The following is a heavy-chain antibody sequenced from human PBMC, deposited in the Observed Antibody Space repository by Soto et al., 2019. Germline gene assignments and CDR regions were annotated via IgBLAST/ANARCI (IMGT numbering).Heavy chain of an antibody. CDR1: GGTFSSYA. CDR2: IIPIFDTA. D-gene: IGHD3-3*01. CDR3: ARRASPGSFLAPAYYFDY. J-gene: IGHJ4*02. Sequence: SAKVSCKASGGTFSSYAISWVRQAPGQGLEWMGGIIPIFDTANYAQKFQGRVTITADKSTSTAYMELSSLRSEDTAVYYCARRASPGSFLAPAYYFDYWGQGTLVTVSS. V-gene: IGHV1-69*06.